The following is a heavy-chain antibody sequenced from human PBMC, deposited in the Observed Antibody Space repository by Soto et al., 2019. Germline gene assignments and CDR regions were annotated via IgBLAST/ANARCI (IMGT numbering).Heavy chain of an antibody. CDR1: GYTFTSDG. J-gene: IGHJ5*02. D-gene: IGHD4-4*01. Sequence: ASVKVSCKASGYTFTSDGISWVRQAPGQGLEWMGWISVYNGNTNYAQKLQGRVTMTTDTSTNTAYMELRTLRSDDTAVYYCARDNDYRFDPWGQGGLVTVSS. CDR2: ISVYNGNT. V-gene: IGHV1-18*04. CDR3: ARDNDYRFDP.